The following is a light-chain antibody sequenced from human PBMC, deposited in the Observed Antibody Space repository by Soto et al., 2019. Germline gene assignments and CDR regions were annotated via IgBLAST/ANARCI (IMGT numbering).Light chain of an antibody. Sequence: QSLLTQPASVSGSPGQSITIFCTGTSGDVGNRNLVSWYQHHPGEAPQLIVFEGDKRPSGVSVRFSASQSGNTASLTISGLQAEDEADYYCCTHAGGNIYVVGNGTKVSVL. CDR2: EGD. V-gene: IGLV2-23*01. CDR3: CTHAGGNIYV. CDR1: SGDVGNRNL. J-gene: IGLJ1*01.